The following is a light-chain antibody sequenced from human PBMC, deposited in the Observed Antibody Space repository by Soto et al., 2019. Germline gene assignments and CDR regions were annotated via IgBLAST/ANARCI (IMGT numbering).Light chain of an antibody. CDR1: SSDIGSRNL. CDR3: CSVAYGNTVL. J-gene: IGLJ2*01. Sequence: QSALTQTASVSGSPGQSITISCTGTSSDIGSRNLVSWYQQHPGKAPKVLITDVNRRPSGVSDRFSGSKSGNTASLTIFGLQAEDEADYYCCSVAYGNTVLFGGGTNLTVL. V-gene: IGLV2-23*02. CDR2: DVN.